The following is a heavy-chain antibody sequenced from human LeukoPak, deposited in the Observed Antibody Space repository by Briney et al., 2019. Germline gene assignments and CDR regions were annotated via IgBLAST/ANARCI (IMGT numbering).Heavy chain of an antibody. J-gene: IGHJ4*02. CDR1: GGTFSSYA. V-gene: IGHV1-69*13. Sequence: ASVKVSCKASGGTFSSYAISWVRQAPGQGLEWMGGIIPIFGTANYAQKFQGRVTITADESTSTAYMELSSLRSEDTAVYYCATLAYCGGDCYSYFDYWGQGTLVTVSS. CDR3: ATLAYCGGDCYSYFDY. D-gene: IGHD2-21*02. CDR2: IIPIFGTA.